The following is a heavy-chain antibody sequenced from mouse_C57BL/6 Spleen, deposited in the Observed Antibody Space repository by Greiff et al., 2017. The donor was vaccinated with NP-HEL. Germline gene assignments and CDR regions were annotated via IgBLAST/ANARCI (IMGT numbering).Heavy chain of an antibody. J-gene: IGHJ3*01. CDR2: IDPENGDT. Sequence: EVQLQQSGAELVRPGASVKLSCTASGFNIKDDYMHWVKQRPEQGLEWIGWIDPENGDTEYASKFQGKATITADTSSNPAYLQLSSLTSEDTAVYYCTRGLRFAYWGQGTLVTVSA. CDR3: TRGLRFAY. D-gene: IGHD1-3*01. V-gene: IGHV14-4*01. CDR1: GFNIKDDY.